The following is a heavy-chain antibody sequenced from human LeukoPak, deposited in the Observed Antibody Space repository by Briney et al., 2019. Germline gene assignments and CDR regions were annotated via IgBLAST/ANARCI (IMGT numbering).Heavy chain of an antibody. V-gene: IGHV4-59*12. D-gene: IGHD2-2*01. CDR2: IYYSGST. CDR1: GGSISSYY. J-gene: IGHJ4*02. Sequence: SETLSLTCTVSGGSISSYYWSWIRQPPGKGLEWIGYIYYSGSTNYNPSLKSRVTISVDTSKNQFSLKLTSVTAADTAVYYCARLNRYCVSTSCFDYWGQGTLVTVSS. CDR3: ARLNRYCVSTSCFDY.